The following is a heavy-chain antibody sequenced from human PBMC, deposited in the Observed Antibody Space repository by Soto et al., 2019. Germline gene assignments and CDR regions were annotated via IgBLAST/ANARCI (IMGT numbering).Heavy chain of an antibody. V-gene: IGHV4-34*01. CDR1: GGSFSGYY. CDR3: ARDKITGLFDY. J-gene: IGHJ4*02. CDR2: INHSGST. Sequence: QVQLQQWGAGLLKPSETLSLTCAVYGGSFSGYYWTWIRQPPGTGLEWIGEINHSGSTNYNPSLKXXVTISVDTSKNQFSLKLTSVPAADPAVYYCARDKITGLFDYWGQGTLVTVSS. D-gene: IGHD2-8*02.